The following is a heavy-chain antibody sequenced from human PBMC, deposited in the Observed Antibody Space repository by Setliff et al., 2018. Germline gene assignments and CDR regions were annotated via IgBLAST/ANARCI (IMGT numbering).Heavy chain of an antibody. Sequence: PSETLSLTCNVSGGSISTSNYHWGWVRQPPGKGLEWIANIYFNGDTVKQPFLKSRVTISIDTSKNQFSLGLSSVIVADTATYYCVRVRVVQGYYEFDSWGQGNLVTVSS. CDR1: GGSISTSNYH. J-gene: IGHJ4*02. D-gene: IGHD3-16*01. CDR3: VRVRVVQGYYEFDS. V-gene: IGHV4-39*07. CDR2: IYFNGDT.